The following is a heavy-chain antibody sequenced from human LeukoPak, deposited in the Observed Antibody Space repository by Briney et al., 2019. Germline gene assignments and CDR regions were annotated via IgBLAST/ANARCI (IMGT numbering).Heavy chain of an antibody. CDR2: INPNSGGT. CDR1: GYTFTGYY. D-gene: IGHD2-2*01. CDR3: AREGRGCSSTSCYQDY. V-gene: IGHV1-2*02. Sequence: ASVKVSCRASGYTFTGYYMHLVRQAPGQGLEWMGWINPNSGGTNYAQKFQGRVTMTRDTSTSTAYMELSRLRSDDTAVYYCAREGRGCSSTSCYQDYWGQGTLVTVSS. J-gene: IGHJ4*02.